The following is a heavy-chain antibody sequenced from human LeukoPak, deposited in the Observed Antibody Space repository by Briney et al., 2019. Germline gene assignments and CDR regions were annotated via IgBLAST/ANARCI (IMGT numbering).Heavy chain of an antibody. CDR3: AREFLRENEWLLDY. V-gene: IGHV3-48*03. D-gene: IGHD3-3*01. CDR1: GFTFSSYE. CDR2: ISSSGSTI. Sequence: GGSLRLSCAASGFTFSSYEMNWVRQAPGKGLEWVSYISSSGSTIYYADSVKGRFTISRDNAKNSLYLQMNSLRAEDTAVYYRAREFLRENEWLLDYWGQGTLVTVSS. J-gene: IGHJ4*02.